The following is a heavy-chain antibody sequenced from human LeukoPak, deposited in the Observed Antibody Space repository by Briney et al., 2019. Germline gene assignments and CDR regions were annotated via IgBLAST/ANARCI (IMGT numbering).Heavy chain of an antibody. Sequence: PGRSLRLSCAASGFTFSSYGMHWVRQAPGKGLEWVAVISYDGSNKYYADSVKGRFTISRDISKNTVYLQMNSLRAEDTAVYYCARALAAASHTSFDYWGQGTLVTVSS. V-gene: IGHV3-30*03. D-gene: IGHD6-13*01. CDR3: ARALAAASHTSFDY. CDR1: GFTFSSYG. J-gene: IGHJ4*02. CDR2: ISYDGSNK.